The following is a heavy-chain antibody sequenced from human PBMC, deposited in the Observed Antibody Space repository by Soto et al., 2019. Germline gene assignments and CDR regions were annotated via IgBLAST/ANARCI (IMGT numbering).Heavy chain of an antibody. CDR1: GGSISSSNW. CDR3: ARDKLWTDYYYGMDV. V-gene: IGHV4-4*02. J-gene: IGHJ6*02. CDR2: IYHSGST. Sequence: PSETLSLTCAVSGGSISSSNWWSWVRQPPGKGLEWIGEIYHSGSTNYNPSLKSRVTISVDKSKNQFSLKLSSVTAADTAVYYCARDKLWTDYYYGMDVWGQGTTVTVSS. D-gene: IGHD2-21*01.